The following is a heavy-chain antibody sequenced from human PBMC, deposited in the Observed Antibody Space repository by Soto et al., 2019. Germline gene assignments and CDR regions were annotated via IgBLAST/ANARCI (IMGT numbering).Heavy chain of an antibody. CDR3: ARMVRGVIIDRYQDHYYYMDV. V-gene: IGHV5-51*01. J-gene: IGHJ6*03. CDR1: GYSFTSYW. Sequence: GESLKISCKGSGYSFTSYWIGWVRQMPGKGLEWMGIIYPGDSDTRYSPSFQGQVTISADKSISTAYLQWSSLKASDTAMYYCARMVRGVIIDRYQDHYYYMDVWGKGTTVTVSS. CDR2: IYPGDSDT. D-gene: IGHD3-10*01.